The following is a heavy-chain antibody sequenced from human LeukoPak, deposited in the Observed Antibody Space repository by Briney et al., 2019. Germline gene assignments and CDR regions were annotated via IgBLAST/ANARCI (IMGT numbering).Heavy chain of an antibody. D-gene: IGHD1-26*01. J-gene: IGHJ4*02. Sequence: ASVKVSCKASGGTFSSHAISWVRQAPGQGLEYMGRINANSGGTEYQQKFQGRVTMTRDMSISTAYVEVNWLISDDTAIYYCARDVSSTPNWEFDYWGQGTTVTVSS. CDR3: ARDVSSTPNWEFDY. CDR2: INANSGGT. V-gene: IGHV1-2*06. CDR1: GGTFSSHA.